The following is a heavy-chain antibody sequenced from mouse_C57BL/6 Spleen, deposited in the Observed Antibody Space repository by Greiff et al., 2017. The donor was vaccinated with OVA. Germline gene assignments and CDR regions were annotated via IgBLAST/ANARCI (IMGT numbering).Heavy chain of an antibody. Sequence: VQLVESGPGLVQPSQSLSITCTVSGFSLTSYGVHWVRQSPGKGLEWLGVIWSGGSTDYNAAFISRLSLSKDNSKSQVFFKMNSLQADDTAIYYCARKYDYDGGTQAMDYWGQGTSVTVSS. CDR2: IWSGGST. V-gene: IGHV2-2*01. CDR3: ARKYDYDGGTQAMDY. D-gene: IGHD2-4*01. CDR1: GFSLTSYG. J-gene: IGHJ4*01.